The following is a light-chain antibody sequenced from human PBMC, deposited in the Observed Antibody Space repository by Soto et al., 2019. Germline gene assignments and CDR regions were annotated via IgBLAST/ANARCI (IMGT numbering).Light chain of an antibody. CDR1: QSVSNK. Sequence: EIVMTQSPATLSVSPGERATLSCRASQSVSNKLAWYQQKPGQAPRLLIYDASNRATGIPARFSGSGSGTDFTLTISSLQSVDFAVYYCQQYDNWPQTFGQGTKVDIK. CDR3: QQYDNWPQT. CDR2: DAS. V-gene: IGKV3D-15*01. J-gene: IGKJ1*01.